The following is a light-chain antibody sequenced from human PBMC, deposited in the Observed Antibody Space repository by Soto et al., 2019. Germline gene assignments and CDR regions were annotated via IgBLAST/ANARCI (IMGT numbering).Light chain of an antibody. CDR3: QQTYSAIS. V-gene: IGKV1-39*01. Sequence: IQMTQSPPSLSASLGDRVTITCRASETIYRSLNWYQQKPGNAPSLLISDASTLQGGVTSRFSGSGSGADFTLTISGLQPEDFASYHCQQTYSAISFGEGTKVDIK. J-gene: IGKJ4*01. CDR2: DAS. CDR1: ETIYRS.